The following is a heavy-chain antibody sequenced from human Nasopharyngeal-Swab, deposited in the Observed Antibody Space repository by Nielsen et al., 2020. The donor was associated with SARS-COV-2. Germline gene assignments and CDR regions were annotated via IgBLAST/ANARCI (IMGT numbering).Heavy chain of an antibody. Sequence: WIRQSPSRGLEWLGRTYYRSKWYNDYAVSVKSRITINPDTSKNQFSLQLNSVTPEDTAVYYCAREISSWSYYYYYYRDVWGKGTTVTVSS. J-gene: IGHJ6*03. CDR2: TYYRSKWYN. D-gene: IGHD6-13*01. CDR3: AREISSWSYYYYYYRDV. V-gene: IGHV6-1*01.